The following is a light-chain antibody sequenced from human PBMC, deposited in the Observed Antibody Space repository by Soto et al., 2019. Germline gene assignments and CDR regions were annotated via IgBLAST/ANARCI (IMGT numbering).Light chain of an antibody. CDR2: GNN. CDR3: AAWDDSLSAYV. V-gene: IGLV1-44*01. Sequence: QSVLTQPPSASGTPGQRVTISCSGSSSNIGSNTVNWYQQLPGTAPKLLIFGNNQRPSGIPDRFSGSKAGTSASLAISGLPSDDEADYYCAAWDDSLSAYVFGTGTKVTVL. CDR1: SSNIGSNT. J-gene: IGLJ1*01.